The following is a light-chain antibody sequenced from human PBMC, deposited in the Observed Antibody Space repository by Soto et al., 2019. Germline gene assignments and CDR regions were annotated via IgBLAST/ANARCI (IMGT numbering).Light chain of an antibody. Sequence: EIAMTQAPATLSVSPGERATLSCRASQSVSSTLAWYQQKPGQAPRLLIYGASTRAPGIPARFSGSGSGTEFTLTISSLQSEDFAVYYCQQYNNWPRTFGQGTKVDIK. V-gene: IGKV3-15*01. CDR1: QSVSST. CDR3: QQYNNWPRT. J-gene: IGKJ1*01. CDR2: GAS.